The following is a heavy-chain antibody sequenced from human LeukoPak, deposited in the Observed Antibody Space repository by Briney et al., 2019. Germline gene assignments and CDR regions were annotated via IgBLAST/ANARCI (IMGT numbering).Heavy chain of an antibody. CDR3: AKAPSSTYYYDSSGYAPPAYFDY. D-gene: IGHD3-22*01. J-gene: IGHJ4*02. CDR1: GFTFSSYA. CDR2: ISGSGGST. Sequence: PGGSLRLSCAASGFTFSSYAMSWVRQAPGKGLEWVSAISGSGGSTYYADSVKGRFTISRDNSKNTLYLQMNSLRAEDTAVYYCAKAPSSTYYYDSSGYAPPAYFDYWGQGTLVTVSS. V-gene: IGHV3-23*01.